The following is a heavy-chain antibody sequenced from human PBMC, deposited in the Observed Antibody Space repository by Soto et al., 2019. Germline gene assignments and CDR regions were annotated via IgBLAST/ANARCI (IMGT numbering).Heavy chain of an antibody. CDR3: ARDRTRELRSYGMDV. D-gene: IGHD1-26*01. J-gene: IGHJ6*02. CDR1: GGSISSGGYY. V-gene: IGHV4-31*03. CDR2: IYYSGST. Sequence: SETLSLTCTVSGGSISSGGYYWSWIRQHPGKGLEWIGYIYYSGSTYYNPSLKSRVTISVDTSKNQFSLKLSSVTAADTAVYYCARDRTRELRSYGMDVWGQGTTVTVSS.